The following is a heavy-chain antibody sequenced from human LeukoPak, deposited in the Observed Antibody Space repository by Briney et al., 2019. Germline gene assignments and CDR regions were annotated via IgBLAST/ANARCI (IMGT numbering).Heavy chain of an antibody. Sequence: SETLSLTCAVCGGSFSGYYWSWIRQPPGKGLEWIGEINHSGSTNYNPSLKSRVTISVDTSKNQFSLKLSSVTAADTAVYYCARASSPNYGDYDYYYYYYMDVWGKGTTVTVSS. D-gene: IGHD4-17*01. CDR2: INHSGST. CDR1: GGSFSGYY. J-gene: IGHJ6*03. CDR3: ARASSPNYGDYDYYYYYYMDV. V-gene: IGHV4-34*01.